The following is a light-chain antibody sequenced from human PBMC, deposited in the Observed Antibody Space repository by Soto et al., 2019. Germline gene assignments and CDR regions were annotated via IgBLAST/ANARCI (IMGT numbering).Light chain of an antibody. CDR1: QSVSSN. Sequence: EIVMTQSPATLSVSPGERATLSCRASQSVSSNLAWYQQNPGQAPRLLIYGTYTRATGIPARFSGSGSGTEFTLPISSRQSADVAVYYCQQYNNWPPLTFGGGTKVEIK. V-gene: IGKV3D-15*01. CDR2: GTY. CDR3: QQYNNWPPLT. J-gene: IGKJ4*01.